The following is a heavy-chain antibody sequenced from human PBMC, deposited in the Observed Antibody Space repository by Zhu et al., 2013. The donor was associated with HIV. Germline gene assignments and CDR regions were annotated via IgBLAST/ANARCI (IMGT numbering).Heavy chain of an antibody. J-gene: IGHJ5*02. CDR1: GYTFTGYY. Sequence: QVQLVQSGAEVKKPGASVKVSCKASGYTFTGYYMHWVRQAPGQGLEWMGWINPNSGGTNYAQKFQGRVTMTRDTSISTAYMELSRLRPDDTAVYYCATDQLGPIKGEGNWFDPWGQGTLVTVSS. CDR2: INPNSGGT. V-gene: IGHV1-2*02. CDR3: ATDQLGPIKGEGNWFDP. D-gene: IGHD1-1*01.